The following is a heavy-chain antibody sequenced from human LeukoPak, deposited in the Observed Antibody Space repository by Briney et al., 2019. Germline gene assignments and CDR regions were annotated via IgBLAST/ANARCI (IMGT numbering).Heavy chain of an antibody. Sequence: GGSLRLSCAASGFTFSSYSMNWVRQAPGKGLEWVSSISSSSSYIYYADSVKGRFTISRDNSKNTLYLQMNSLRAEDTAVYYCTKEGLPSGSSWSAWFDPWGQGTLVTVSS. V-gene: IGHV3-21*01. CDR1: GFTFSSYS. CDR2: ISSSSSYI. D-gene: IGHD3-10*01. J-gene: IGHJ5*02. CDR3: TKEGLPSGSSWSAWFDP.